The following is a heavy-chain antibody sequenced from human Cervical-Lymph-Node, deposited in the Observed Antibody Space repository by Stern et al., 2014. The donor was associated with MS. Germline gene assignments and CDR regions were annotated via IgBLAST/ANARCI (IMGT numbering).Heavy chain of an antibody. CDR3: ARDRYGSGSYYTNYFDY. V-gene: IGHV1-46*01. J-gene: IGHJ4*02. CDR2: INPSGGST. CDR1: GYTFTSYY. Sequence: DQLVESGAAVKKPGASVKVSCKASGYTFTSYYMHWVRQAPGQGLEWMGIINPSGGSTSYAQKFPGRVTLNRDTSTSTDSIELSSLRSEDTAVYYCARDRYGSGSYYTNYFDYWGQGTLVTVSS. D-gene: IGHD3-10*01.